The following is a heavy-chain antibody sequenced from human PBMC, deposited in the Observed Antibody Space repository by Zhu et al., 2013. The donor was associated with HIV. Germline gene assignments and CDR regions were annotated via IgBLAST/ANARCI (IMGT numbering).Heavy chain of an antibody. D-gene: IGHD6-13*01. CDR3: AREGRTAAAGRGWFDP. V-gene: IGHV4-59*01. Sequence: QVQLQESGPGLVRPSETLSLTCTVSGGSISSYYWSWIRQPPGKGLEWIGYIYYSGSTNYNPSLKSRVTISVDTSKNQFSLKLSSVTAADTAVYYCAREGRTAAAGRGWFDPWGQGTLVTGLL. CDR1: GGSISSYY. CDR2: IYYSGST. J-gene: IGHJ5*02.